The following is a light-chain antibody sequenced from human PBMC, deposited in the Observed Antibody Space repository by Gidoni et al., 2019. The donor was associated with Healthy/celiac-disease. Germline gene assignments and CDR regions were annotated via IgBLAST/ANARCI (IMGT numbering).Light chain of an antibody. J-gene: IGLJ1*01. CDR2: EVS. CDR3: SSYTSSSTLYV. CDR1: SSDVGGYNY. V-gene: IGLV2-14*01. Sequence: QSALTQPVSVSGSPGQSITISCTGTSSDVGGYNYVSWYQQHPGKAPKLMIYEVSNRPSGVSNRFSGSKSGNTASLTISGLQAEDEADYYCSSYTSSSTLYVFGTGTKVXV.